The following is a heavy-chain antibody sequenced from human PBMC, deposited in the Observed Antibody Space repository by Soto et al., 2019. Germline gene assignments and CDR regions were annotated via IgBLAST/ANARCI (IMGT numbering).Heavy chain of an antibody. CDR1: GYTFTSYA. CDR2: INAGNGNT. CDR3: ARERGIQLWTPVGDYYYAMDV. D-gene: IGHD5-18*01. Sequence: ASVKVSCKASGYTFTSYAMHWVRQAPGQRLEWMGWINAGNGNTKYYAESVKGRFTISRDNSKNTLYLQMNSLRAEDTAVYYCARERGIQLWTPVGDYYYAMDVWGQGTTVTVSS. V-gene: IGHV1-3*01. J-gene: IGHJ6*02.